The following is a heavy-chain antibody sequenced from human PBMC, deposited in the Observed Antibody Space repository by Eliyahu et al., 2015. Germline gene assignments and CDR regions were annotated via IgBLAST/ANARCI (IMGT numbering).Heavy chain of an antibody. CDR1: GFTFADXS. CDR3: ARGRYQFEY. D-gene: IGHD2-2*01. J-gene: IGHJ4*02. Sequence: EVQLVESGGALVQRGRSLRXSCTSXGFTFADXSMSWFRQAPGKGLGWLGFIRFXAVGGTTEYAASVKDRFTISRDDSESIVYLQMNSLKIEDTALYFCARGRYQFEYWGQGTLVTVSS. V-gene: IGHV3-49*03. CDR2: IRFXAVGGTT.